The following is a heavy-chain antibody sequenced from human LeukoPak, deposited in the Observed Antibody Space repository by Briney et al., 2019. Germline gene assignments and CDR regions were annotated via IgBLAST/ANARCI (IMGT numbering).Heavy chain of an antibody. J-gene: IGHJ5*02. CDR2: ISWNSGSI. CDR1: GFTFDDYA. CDR3: AKVGRGYYDSSGYYEEWFDP. D-gene: IGHD3-22*01. Sequence: PGGSLRLSCAASGFTFDDYAMHWVRQAPGKGLEWVSGISWNSGSIGYADSVKGRFTISRDNAKNSLYLQMNSLRAEDTALYYCAKVGRGYYDSSGYYEEWFDPWGQGTLVTVSS. V-gene: IGHV3-9*01.